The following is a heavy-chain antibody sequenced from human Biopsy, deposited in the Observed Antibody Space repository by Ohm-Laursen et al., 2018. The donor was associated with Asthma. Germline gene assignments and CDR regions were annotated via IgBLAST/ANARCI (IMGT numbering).Heavy chain of an antibody. J-gene: IGHJ4*02. D-gene: IGHD6-13*01. CDR3: ARHKHSNSWYKYYFDY. CDR2: VYHSGNT. CDR1: GDSMRGSDYS. V-gene: IGHV4-39*01. Sequence: SDTLSLTCYVSGDSMRGSDYSWGWIRQPPGEGLEWIGNVYHSGNTNINPSLQSRVTISVDTSKSQFSLKVSAVTAADTAVYFCARHKHSNSWYKYYFDYWGQGTLDTVSS.